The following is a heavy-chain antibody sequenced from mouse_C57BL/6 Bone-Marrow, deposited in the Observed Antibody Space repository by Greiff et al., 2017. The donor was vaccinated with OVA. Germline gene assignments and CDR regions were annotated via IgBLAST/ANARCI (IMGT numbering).Heavy chain of an antibody. CDR2: IWTGGGT. Sequence: VKLMESGPGLVAPSQSLSITCTVSGFSLTSYAISWVRQPPGKGLEWLGVIWTGGGTNYNSALKSRLSISKDNSKSQVFLKMNSLQTDDTARYYCARKGYYYGSSYRYWYFDVWGTGTTVTVSS. CDR3: ARKGYYYGSSYRYWYFDV. V-gene: IGHV2-9-1*01. J-gene: IGHJ1*03. D-gene: IGHD1-1*01. CDR1: GFSLTSYA.